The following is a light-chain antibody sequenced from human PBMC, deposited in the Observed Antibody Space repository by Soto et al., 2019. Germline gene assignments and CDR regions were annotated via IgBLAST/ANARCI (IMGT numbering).Light chain of an antibody. V-gene: IGLV2-14*01. CDR3: SSYTGSTNDV. Sequence: QSVLTQPASVSGSPGQSITISCTGTSSDVGIYNYVSWYQQHPGKAPKLMIYQVTNRPSGVSNRFSGSKSGNTASLTISGLQAEDEADYSCSSYTGSTNDVFGTGTKGTVL. J-gene: IGLJ1*01. CDR2: QVT. CDR1: SSDVGIYNY.